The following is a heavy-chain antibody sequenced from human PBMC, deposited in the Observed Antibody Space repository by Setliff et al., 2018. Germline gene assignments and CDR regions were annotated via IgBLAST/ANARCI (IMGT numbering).Heavy chain of an antibody. CDR2: ISPGNGNT. V-gene: IGHV1-3*01. CDR1: GYSFTSYT. J-gene: IGHJ4*02. D-gene: IGHD2-8*01. Sequence: ASVKVSCKASGYSFTSYTIHWARQAPGQGLEWMGWISPGNGNTAYSQKIQDRVTITRDTSACTAYMELSSLRSEDTAVYYCARIGFGYYSTSGAWYFDNWGQGTLVTVSS. CDR3: ARIGFGYYSTSGAWYFDN.